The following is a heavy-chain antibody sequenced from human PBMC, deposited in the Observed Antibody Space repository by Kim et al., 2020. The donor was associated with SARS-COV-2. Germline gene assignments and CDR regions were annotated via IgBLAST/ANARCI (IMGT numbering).Heavy chain of an antibody. CDR1: GLTFSSYA. CDR2: ISGSGGST. V-gene: IGHV3-23*01. J-gene: IGHJ5*02. Sequence: GGSLRLSCAASGLTFSSYAMSWVRQAPGKGLEWVSAISGSGGSTYYADSVKGRFTISRDNSKNTLYLQMNSLRAEDTAVYYCAKSIVLMVYASPLGWFDPWGQGTLVTVSS. CDR3: AKSIVLMVYASPLGWFDP. D-gene: IGHD2-8*01.